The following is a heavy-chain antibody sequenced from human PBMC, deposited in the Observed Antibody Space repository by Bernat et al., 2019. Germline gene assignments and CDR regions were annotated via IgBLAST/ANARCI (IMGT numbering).Heavy chain of an antibody. D-gene: IGHD5-24*01. CDR1: GFTFSSYG. Sequence: QVQLVESGGGVVQPGRSLRLSCAASGFTFSSYGMHWVRQAPGKGLEWVAVISYDGSNKYYAESVKGRFTISRDKSKNTLYLKMNSLRAEDTAVYYCASTKVRGWLLGLRYWGQGTLVTVSS. CDR3: ASTKVRGWLLGLRY. J-gene: IGHJ4*02. CDR2: ISYDGSNK. V-gene: IGHV3-30*03.